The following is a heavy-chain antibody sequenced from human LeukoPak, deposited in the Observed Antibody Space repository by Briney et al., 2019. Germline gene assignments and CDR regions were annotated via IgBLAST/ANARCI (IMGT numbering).Heavy chain of an antibody. CDR3: AKLTCSSTFCPLDY. V-gene: IGHV4-39*01. Sequence: SETLSHTCTVPGGSISSSSFFWAWIRQPPGKGLEWIGTVSYSGTTYYSPSLKSRVTISVDASKNQFSLRLTSVAAADTALYYCAKLTCSSTFCPLDYWGQGTLVTVSS. D-gene: IGHD2-2*01. CDR1: GGSISSSSFF. CDR2: VSYSGTT. J-gene: IGHJ4*02.